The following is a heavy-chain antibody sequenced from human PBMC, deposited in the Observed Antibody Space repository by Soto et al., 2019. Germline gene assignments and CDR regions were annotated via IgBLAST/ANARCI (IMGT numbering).Heavy chain of an antibody. V-gene: IGHV4-30-2*01. CDR2: IYHSGST. D-gene: IGHD2-15*01. Sequence: QLQLQESGSGLVKPSQTLSLTCAVSGGSISSGGYSWSWIRQPPGKGLEWIGYIYHSGSTYYNPSLKGRSTIAVDRSKNQFSLKLSSVTAADTAVYYFARGQVVAAQHWGQGTLVTVSS. CDR3: ARGQVVAAQH. J-gene: IGHJ4*02. CDR1: GGSISSGGYS.